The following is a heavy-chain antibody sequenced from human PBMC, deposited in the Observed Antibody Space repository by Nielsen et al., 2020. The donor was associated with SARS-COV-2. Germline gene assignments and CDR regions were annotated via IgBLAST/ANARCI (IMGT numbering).Heavy chain of an antibody. D-gene: IGHD6-13*01. CDR3: AKGSSSWYYFDY. J-gene: IGHJ4*02. CDR1: GFTFSSYA. CDR2: ISGSGGST. V-gene: IGHV3-23*01. Sequence: GESLKISCAASGFTFSSYAMSWVRQAPGKGLEWVSAISGSGGSTYYADSVKGRFTISRDNSKNTLYLQMNSLRAEDTAVYYCAKGSSSWYYFDYWGQGTLVTVSS.